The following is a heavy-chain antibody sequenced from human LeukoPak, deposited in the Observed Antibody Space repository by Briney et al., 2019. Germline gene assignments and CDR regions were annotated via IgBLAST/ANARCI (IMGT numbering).Heavy chain of an antibody. V-gene: IGHV4-59*01. CDR1: GGSISSYY. J-gene: IGHJ3*02. CDR2: IYYSGST. Sequence: SETLSLTCTVSGGSISSYYWSWIRQPPGKGLEWIGYIYYSGSTNYNPSLKSRVTISVDTSKNQFSLKLSSVTAADTAVYYCAREARDYYDSSGYYSAFDIWGQGTMVTVSS. CDR3: AREARDYYDSSGYYSAFDI. D-gene: IGHD3-22*01.